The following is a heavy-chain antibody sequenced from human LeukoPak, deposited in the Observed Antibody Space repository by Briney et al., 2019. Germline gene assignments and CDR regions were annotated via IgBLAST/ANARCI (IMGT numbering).Heavy chain of an antibody. CDR1: GYTFTSYG. CDR2: ISAYNGNT. Sequence: ASVKVSCKASGYTFTSYGISWARQAPGQGLEWMGWISAYNGNTNHAQKLQGRVTMTTDTSTSTAYMELRSLRSDDTAVYYCAREVGSNYDFDYWGQGTLVTVSS. V-gene: IGHV1-18*01. CDR3: AREVGSNYDFDY. J-gene: IGHJ4*02. D-gene: IGHD4-11*01.